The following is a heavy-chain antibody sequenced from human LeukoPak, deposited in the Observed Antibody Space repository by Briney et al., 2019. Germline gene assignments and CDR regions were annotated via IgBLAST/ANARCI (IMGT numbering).Heavy chain of an antibody. CDR2: INHDATEK. V-gene: IGHV3-7*01. CDR3: ARAHSTLDY. CDR1: GFSFDSYW. D-gene: IGHD2/OR15-2a*01. Sequence: PGGSLRLSCVASGFSFDSYWMNWVRQAPGRGLEWVANINHDATEKYYVDSVKGRFTISRDNAKKSLYLQMNSLRAEDTAVYYCARAHSTLDYWGQGILVTVSS. J-gene: IGHJ4*02.